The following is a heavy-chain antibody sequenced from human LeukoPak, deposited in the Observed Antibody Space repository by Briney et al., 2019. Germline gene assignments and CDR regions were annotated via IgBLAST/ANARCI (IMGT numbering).Heavy chain of an antibody. Sequence: SETLSLTCTVSGGSISSYYWGWIRQPPGKGLEWIGSIYHSGSTYYNPSLKSRVTISVDTSKNQFSLKLSSVTAADTAVYYCARDALYCSSSSCYRYWYFDLWGRGTLVTVSS. J-gene: IGHJ2*01. CDR1: GGSISSYY. CDR3: ARDALYCSSSSCYRYWYFDL. D-gene: IGHD2-2*01. CDR2: IYHSGST. V-gene: IGHV4-39*07.